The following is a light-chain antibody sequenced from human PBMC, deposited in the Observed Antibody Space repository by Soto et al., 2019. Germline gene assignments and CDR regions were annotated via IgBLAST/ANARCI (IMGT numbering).Light chain of an antibody. J-gene: IGKJ1*01. V-gene: IGKV3-20*01. CDR2: GAS. Sequence: EIVLTQSPGTLSLSPGERATLSCTASQSLSSSHVAWYQQKPGQAPRLLIYGASGRATGVPDRFSGGGSGTDFALTISRLEPEDFAVYYCQQYGSSPQTFGQGTKVEIK. CDR1: QSLSSSH. CDR3: QQYGSSPQT.